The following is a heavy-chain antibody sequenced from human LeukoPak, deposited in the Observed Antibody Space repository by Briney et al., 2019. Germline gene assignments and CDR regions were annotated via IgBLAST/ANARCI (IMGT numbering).Heavy chain of an antibody. CDR1: GFTVSSTY. CDR3: AKLILGLWGSNSWHFDH. Sequence: GGSLRLSCAASGFTVSSTYMSWVRQAPGKGLEWVSGISGSGASTYYADSVKGRFTISRDSSKNTLYLQMNSLRAEDTAVYYCAKLILGLWGSNSWHFDHWGQGTVVTVSS. D-gene: IGHD6-13*01. V-gene: IGHV3-23*01. CDR2: ISGSGAST. J-gene: IGHJ5*02.